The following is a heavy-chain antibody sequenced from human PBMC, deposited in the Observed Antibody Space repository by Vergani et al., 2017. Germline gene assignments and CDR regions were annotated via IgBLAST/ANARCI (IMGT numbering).Heavy chain of an antibody. Sequence: EVQLLDSGGGLVQPGGSLRLSCEASGFDFSQAWMNWVRQSPGKGLEYIGLSKPKTEGGTTHYNAAMKGRVTISRDDSKSVLFLEMTNLAPEDTAVYYCWDTNYANSWDFWGQGALVTVSS. D-gene: IGHD2-8*01. CDR2: SKPKTEGGTT. CDR1: GFDFSQAW. V-gene: IGHV3-15*05. CDR3: WDTNYANSWDF. J-gene: IGHJ4*02.